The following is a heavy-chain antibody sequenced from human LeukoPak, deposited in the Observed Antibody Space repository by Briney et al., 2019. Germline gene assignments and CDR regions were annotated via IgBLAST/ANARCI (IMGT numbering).Heavy chain of an antibody. Sequence: GGSLRLSCAASEFAVSSNYMSWVRQSPGKGLEWVSIFATGGGTHYADSVKGRFTISRDNSKNTLYLQMNSLRAEDTAVYYCAREGADDGYNLFWGQGTLVTVSS. D-gene: IGHD5-24*01. CDR3: AREGADDGYNLF. CDR1: EFAVSSNY. CDR2: FATGGGT. J-gene: IGHJ4*02. V-gene: IGHV3-66*01.